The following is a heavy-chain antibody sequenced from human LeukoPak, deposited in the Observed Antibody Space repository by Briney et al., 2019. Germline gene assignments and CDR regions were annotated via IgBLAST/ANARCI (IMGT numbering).Heavy chain of an antibody. J-gene: IGHJ4*02. D-gene: IGHD2-2*01. Sequence: ASVKVSCKASGYTFTGYYMHWVRQAPGQGLEWMGWINPNSGGTNYAQKFQGRVTMTRDTSISTAYMELSRLRSDDTAVYYCARDSYCSSTSCYWVYWGQGTLVTVSS. CDR3: ARDSYCSSTSCYWVY. V-gene: IGHV1-2*02. CDR2: INPNSGGT. CDR1: GYTFTGYY.